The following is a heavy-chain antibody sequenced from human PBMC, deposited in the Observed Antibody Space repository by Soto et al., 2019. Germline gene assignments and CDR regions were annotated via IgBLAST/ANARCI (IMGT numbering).Heavy chain of an antibody. CDR3: SHGQIMGHYRSELDV. Sequence: SETLSLTCAVSGDPISGNNWWSWVRQSPGKGLEWIGEIYHPGRATYNPSLKTRVTMSVDKSQIQFSLEVRFVTVADTAVYFRSHGQIMGHYRSELDVWGPGTLVTVPQ. D-gene: IGHD3-16*01. CDR1: GDPISGNNW. J-gene: IGHJ4*02. V-gene: IGHV4-4*02. CDR2: IYHPGRA.